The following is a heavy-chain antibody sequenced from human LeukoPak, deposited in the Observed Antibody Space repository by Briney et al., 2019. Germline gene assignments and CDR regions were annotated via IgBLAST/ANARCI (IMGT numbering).Heavy chain of an antibody. D-gene: IGHD6-13*01. V-gene: IGHV3-21*01. CDR1: GFTFSSYS. J-gene: IGHJ4*02. CDR2: ISRSSDYI. Sequence: GGSLRLSCAASGFTFSSYSMNWVRQAPGKGLEWVSSISRSSDYIYYADSVKGRFTISRDNAKNSLYLQMNSLRAEDTAVYYCARDESISSWSVDYWGQGTLVTVSS. CDR3: ARDESISSWSVDY.